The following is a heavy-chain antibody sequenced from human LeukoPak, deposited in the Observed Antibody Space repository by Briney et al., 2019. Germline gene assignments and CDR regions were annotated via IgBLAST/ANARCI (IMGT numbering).Heavy chain of an antibody. CDR3: ARGGHIVVVTAPVDY. Sequence: ASVKVSCKVSGSTLAELSMHWVRQAPGQGLEWMGWINPNSGGTNYAQKFQGRVTMTRDTSISTAYMELSGLTSDDTAVYYCARGGHIVVVTAPVDYWGQGTLVTVSS. CDR1: GSTLAELS. V-gene: IGHV1-2*02. CDR2: INPNSGGT. D-gene: IGHD2-21*02. J-gene: IGHJ4*02.